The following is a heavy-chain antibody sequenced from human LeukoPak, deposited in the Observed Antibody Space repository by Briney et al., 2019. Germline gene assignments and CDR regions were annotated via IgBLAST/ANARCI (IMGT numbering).Heavy chain of an antibody. J-gene: IGHJ3*02. D-gene: IGHD6-13*01. CDR1: GFTFSSYA. Sequence: GGSLRLSCAASGFTFSSYAMHWARQAPGKGLEWVAVISYDGSNKYYADFVKGRFTISRDNSKNTLYLQMNSLRAEDTAVYYCARSGYSSSWPRTPDAFDIWGQGTMVTVSS. CDR2: ISYDGSNK. V-gene: IGHV3-30*04. CDR3: ARSGYSSSWPRTPDAFDI.